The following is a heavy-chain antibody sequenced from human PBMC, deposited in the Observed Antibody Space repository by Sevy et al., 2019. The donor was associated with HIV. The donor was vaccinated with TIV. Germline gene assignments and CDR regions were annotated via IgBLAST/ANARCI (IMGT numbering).Heavy chain of an antibody. J-gene: IGHJ4*02. CDR3: ARGYYYDSSGYWSFLLPPDY. Sequence: GGSLRLSCAASGFTFSDYYMSWIRQAPGKGLEWVSYISSSGSTIYYADSVKGRFTISRDNAKNSLYLQMNSLRAEDTAVYYCARGYYYDSSGYWSFLLPPDYWGQGTLVTVSS. CDR1: GFTFSDYY. D-gene: IGHD3-22*01. V-gene: IGHV3-11*01. CDR2: ISSSGSTI.